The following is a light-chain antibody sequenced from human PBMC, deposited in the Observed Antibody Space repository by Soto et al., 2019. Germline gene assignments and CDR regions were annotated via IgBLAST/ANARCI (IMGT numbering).Light chain of an antibody. CDR1: SSDIGSYSL. CDR2: EGS. Sequence: QSVLTQPASVSGSPGQSITISCTGTSSDIGSYSLVSWYQQHPGKAPKLMIYEGSKRPSGVSNRFSGSKSGNTASLTISGLQAEDEGDYYCCSYAGRSTYVFGTGTKVTVL. J-gene: IGLJ1*01. CDR3: CSYAGRSTYV. V-gene: IGLV2-23*01.